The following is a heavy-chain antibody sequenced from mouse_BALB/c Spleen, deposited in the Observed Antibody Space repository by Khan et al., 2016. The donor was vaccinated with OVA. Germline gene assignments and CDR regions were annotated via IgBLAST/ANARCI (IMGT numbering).Heavy chain of an antibody. CDR3: TRSGYGGLAY. V-gene: IGHV1S81*02. Sequence: VQLQQSGAELVKPGASVRLSCKSSGYTFTSYYLYWVKQRPGQGLEWIGDINPNNGGTNFNAKFQSKATLTVDTSSSTAYMQLSSLTSEDSAVYYCTRSGYGGLAYWGQGTLVTVSA. CDR2: INPNNGGT. J-gene: IGHJ3*01. CDR1: GYTFTSYY. D-gene: IGHD1-1*02.